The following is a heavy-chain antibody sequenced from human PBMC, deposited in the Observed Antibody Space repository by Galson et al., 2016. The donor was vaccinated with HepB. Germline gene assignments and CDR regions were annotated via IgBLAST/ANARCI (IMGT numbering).Heavy chain of an antibody. CDR2: VNPNSGDT. D-gene: IGHD2-8*01. Sequence: SVTVSCKASGYTFTNYNINWVRQAPGQGLEWMGWVNPNSGDTGYAQKFQGTVTMTRNTSISTAYMELSSLRAEDTAVYFCARDGPHYVLRKYYVMDVWGKGTTVTVSS. V-gene: IGHV1-8*01. J-gene: IGHJ6*04. CDR3: ARDGPHYVLRKYYVMDV. CDR1: GYTFTNYN.